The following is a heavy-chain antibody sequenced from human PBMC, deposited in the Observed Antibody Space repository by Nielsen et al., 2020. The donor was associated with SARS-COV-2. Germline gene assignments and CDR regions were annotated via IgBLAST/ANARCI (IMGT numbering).Heavy chain of an antibody. CDR2: IPNDGSNK. CDR1: GFTFSNYA. J-gene: IGHJ5*02. V-gene: IGHV3-30-3*01. D-gene: IGHD2-2*01. CDR3: ARPDCSSTSCYWGNWFDP. Sequence: GESLKISCAASGFTFSNYAMHWVRQAPGKGLEWVAVIPNDGSNKYYADSVKGRFTISSDNSKNTLYLQMNSLRAEDTAVYYCARPDCSSTSCYWGNWFDPWGQGTLVTVSS.